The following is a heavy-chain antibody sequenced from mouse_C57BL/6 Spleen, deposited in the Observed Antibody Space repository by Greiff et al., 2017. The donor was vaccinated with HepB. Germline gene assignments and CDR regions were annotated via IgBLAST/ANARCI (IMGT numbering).Heavy chain of an antibody. Sequence: QVQLQQSGPELVKPGASVKLSCKASGYTFTSYWMHWVKQRPGQGLEWIGVIHPNSGSTNYNEKFKSKATLTVDKSSSTAYMQLSSLTSEDSAVYYCARWGTTVVEGYAMDYWGQGTSVTVSS. V-gene: IGHV1-64*01. CDR1: GYTFTSYW. CDR3: ARWGTTVVEGYAMDY. D-gene: IGHD1-1*01. CDR2: IHPNSGST. J-gene: IGHJ4*01.